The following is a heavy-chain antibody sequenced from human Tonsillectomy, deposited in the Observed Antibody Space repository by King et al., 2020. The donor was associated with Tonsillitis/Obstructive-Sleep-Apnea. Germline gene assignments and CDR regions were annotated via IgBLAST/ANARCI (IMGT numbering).Heavy chain of an antibody. CDR2: VSGSSAKT. J-gene: IGHJ6*03. CDR1: GFTFNNYA. V-gene: IGHV3-23*04. Sequence: EVQLVESGGGLAQPGGSLRLSCAASGFTFNNYAMTWVRQAPGKGLEWVSSVSGSSAKTYYADSVKGRFTISRDNSKNKLYLQMNSLRAKDTAVYYCAKDLRCNSRSCYMHCYNYVGAWGRGTTVTVTS. D-gene: IGHD2-2*02. CDR3: AKDLRCNSRSCYMHCYNYVGA.